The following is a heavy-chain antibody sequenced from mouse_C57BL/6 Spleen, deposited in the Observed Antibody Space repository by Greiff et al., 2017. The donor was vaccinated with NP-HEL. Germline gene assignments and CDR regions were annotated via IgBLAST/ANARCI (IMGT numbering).Heavy chain of an antibody. V-gene: IGHV1-81*01. D-gene: IGHD1-1*01. J-gene: IGHJ1*03. CDR2: IYPRSGNT. Sequence: VQLQQSGAELARPGASVQLSCKASGYTFTSYGISWVKQRTGQGLEWIGEIYPRSGNTYYNEKFKGKATLTADKSSSTAYMELRSLTSEDSSVYFCARRGTTVVAHWYFDVWGTVTTVTVSS. CDR3: ARRGTTVVAHWYFDV. CDR1: GYTFTSYG.